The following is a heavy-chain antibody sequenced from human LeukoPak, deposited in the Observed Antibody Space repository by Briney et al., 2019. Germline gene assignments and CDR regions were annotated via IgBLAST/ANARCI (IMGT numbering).Heavy chain of an antibody. D-gene: IGHD2-15*01. J-gene: IGHJ3*02. Sequence: SETLSLTCTVSGGSISGNYYWSWIRPPAGKGLDWIGRIYARGSTNYNPSLKSRVTISVDTSKSQFSLKLSSVSAADTAVYFCARDSHAYSDAFDIWGQGTMVTVSS. V-gene: IGHV4-61*02. CDR3: ARDSHAYSDAFDI. CDR1: GGSISGNYY. CDR2: IYARGST.